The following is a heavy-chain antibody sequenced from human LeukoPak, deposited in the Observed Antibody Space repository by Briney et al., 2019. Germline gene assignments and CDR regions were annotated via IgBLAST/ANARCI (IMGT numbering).Heavy chain of an antibody. D-gene: IGHD2-2*01. Sequence: SETLSLTCTVSGGSISSGSYYWSWIRQPAGKGLGWIGRIYTSGSTNYNPSLKSRVTISVDTSKNQFSLKLSSVTAADTAVYYCARDRPGPARGWFDPRGQGTLVTVSS. V-gene: IGHV4-61*02. CDR3: ARDRPGPARGWFDP. CDR2: IYTSGST. CDR1: GGSISSGSYY. J-gene: IGHJ5*02.